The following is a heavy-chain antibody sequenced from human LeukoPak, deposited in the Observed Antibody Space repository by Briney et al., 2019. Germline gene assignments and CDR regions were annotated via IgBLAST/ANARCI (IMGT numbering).Heavy chain of an antibody. V-gene: IGHV4-59*01. D-gene: IGHD3-9*01. Sequence: SETLSLTCTVSGGSFTPYSWSWIRQPPGKGLEWIGHIDYSGSTNYNPSLKSRVTISLDTSKNQFSLKLTSMTAADTAVYYCARGFDGPNAFDIWGQGTMVTVSS. J-gene: IGHJ3*02. CDR2: IDYSGST. CDR1: GGSFTPYS. CDR3: ARGFDGPNAFDI.